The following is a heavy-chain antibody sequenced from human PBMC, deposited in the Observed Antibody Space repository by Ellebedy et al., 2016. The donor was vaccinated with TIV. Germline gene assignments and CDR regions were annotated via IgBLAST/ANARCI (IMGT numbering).Heavy chain of an antibody. J-gene: IGHJ4*02. CDR1: GFTFSSYA. V-gene: IGHV3-21*01. CDR2: ISSSSSYI. CDR3: ARGSGSTSCPGGY. Sequence: GESLKISXAASGFTFSSYAMSWVRQAPGKGLEWVSSISSSSSYIYYADSVKGRFTISRDNAKNSLYLQMNSLRAEDTAVYYCARGSGSTSCPGGYWGQGTLVTVSS. D-gene: IGHD2-2*01.